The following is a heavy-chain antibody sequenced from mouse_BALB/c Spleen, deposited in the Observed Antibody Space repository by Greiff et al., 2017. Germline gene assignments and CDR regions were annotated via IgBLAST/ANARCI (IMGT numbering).Heavy chain of an antibody. D-gene: IGHD1-2*01. CDR1: GYSITSDYA. Sequence: EVKLLESGPGLVKPSQSLSLTCTVTGYSITSDYAWNWIRQFPGNKLEWMGYISYSGSTCYNPSLKSRISITRDTSKNQFFLQLNSVTTEDTATYYCARYDGYRGAMDYWGQGTSVTVSS. CDR2: ISYSGST. CDR3: ARYDGYRGAMDY. J-gene: IGHJ4*01. V-gene: IGHV3-2*02.